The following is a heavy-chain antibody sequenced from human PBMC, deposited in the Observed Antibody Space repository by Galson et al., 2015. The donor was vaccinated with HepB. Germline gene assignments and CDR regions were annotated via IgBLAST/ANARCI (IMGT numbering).Heavy chain of an antibody. J-gene: IGHJ6*02. CDR1: GFTVSSNY. D-gene: IGHD6-13*01. CDR2: IYSGGSA. Sequence: SLRLSCAASGFTVSSNYMSWVRQAPGKGLEWVSVIYSGGSAYYADSVKGRFTISRDNSKNTLYLQMNSLRAEDTAVYYCARDSRSSWYLPYYYYYGMDVWGQGTTVTVSS. V-gene: IGHV3-66*01. CDR3: ARDSRSSWYLPYYYYYGMDV.